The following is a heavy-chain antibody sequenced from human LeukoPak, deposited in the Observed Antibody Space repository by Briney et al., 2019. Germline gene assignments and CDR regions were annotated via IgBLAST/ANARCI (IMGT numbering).Heavy chain of an antibody. Sequence: GGSLRLSCAASGFTFSSYAMSWVRQAPGKGLEWVSAISGSGGSTYYADSVKGRFTISRDNSKNTLYLQMNSLRAEDTAVYYCAKGLEDSSGWYGDAFDIWGQGTMVTVSS. V-gene: IGHV3-23*01. D-gene: IGHD6-19*01. CDR2: ISGSGGST. J-gene: IGHJ3*02. CDR1: GFTFSSYA. CDR3: AKGLEDSSGWYGDAFDI.